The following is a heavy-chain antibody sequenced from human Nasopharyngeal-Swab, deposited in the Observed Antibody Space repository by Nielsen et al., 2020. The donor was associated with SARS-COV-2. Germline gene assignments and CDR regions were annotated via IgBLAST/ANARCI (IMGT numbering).Heavy chain of an antibody. J-gene: IGHJ4*02. CDR3: AKGKLKYYYDSRGSPLSGY. CDR2: ISGSGGST. Sequence: WIRQPPGKGLEWVSAISGSGGSTYYADSVKGRFTISRDNSKNTLYLQMNSLRAEDTAVYYCAKGKLKYYYDSRGSPLSGYWGQGTLVTVSS. V-gene: IGHV3-23*01. D-gene: IGHD3-22*01.